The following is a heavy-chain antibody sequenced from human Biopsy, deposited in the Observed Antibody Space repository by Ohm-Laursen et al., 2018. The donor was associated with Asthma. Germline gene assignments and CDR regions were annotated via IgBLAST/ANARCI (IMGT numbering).Heavy chain of an antibody. CDR3: ARGDSSNWSHYYFDY. CDR2: IYSGGTS. J-gene: IGHJ4*02. V-gene: IGHV3-53*01. Sequence: SLRLSCAASGFTVSRDHMFWVRQAPGKGLEWVSVIYSGGTSHTADSVRGRFTISRDFSKNTLHLQMHSLRVEDTAVHYCARGDSSNWSHYYFDYWGQGTLVTVSS. D-gene: IGHD3-22*01. CDR1: GFTVSRDH.